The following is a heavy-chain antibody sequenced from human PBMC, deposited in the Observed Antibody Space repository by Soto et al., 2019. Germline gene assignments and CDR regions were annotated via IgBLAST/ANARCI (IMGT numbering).Heavy chain of an antibody. J-gene: IGHJ4*02. V-gene: IGHV1-2*04. CDR2: INPNSGGT. D-gene: IGHD2-15*01. CDR1: GYTFTGYY. CDR3: ARGGGIGGVVAATPVY. Sequence: ASVKVSCKASGYTFTGYYMHWVRQAPGQGLEWMGWINPNSGGTNYAQKFQGWVTMTRDTSISTAYMELGRLRSDDTAVYYCARGGGIGGVVAATPVYWGQGTLVTVSS.